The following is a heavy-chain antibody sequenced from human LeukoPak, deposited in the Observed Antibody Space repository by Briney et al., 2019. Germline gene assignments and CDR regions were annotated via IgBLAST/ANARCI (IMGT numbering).Heavy chain of an antibody. J-gene: IGHJ3*02. CDR1: GYTFTSYG. D-gene: IGHD3-3*01. CDR3: ARGQRVLRFLEWFRSPSAFDI. Sequence: ASVKVSCKASGYTFTSYGISWVRQAPGQGLEWMGWISAYNGNTNYAQKLQGRVTMTTDTSTSTAYMELRSLRSDDTAVYYCARGQRVLRFLEWFRSPSAFDIWGQGTMVTVPS. V-gene: IGHV1-18*01. CDR2: ISAYNGNT.